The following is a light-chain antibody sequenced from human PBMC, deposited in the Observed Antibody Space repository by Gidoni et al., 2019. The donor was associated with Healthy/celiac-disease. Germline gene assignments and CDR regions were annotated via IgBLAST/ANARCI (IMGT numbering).Light chain of an antibody. Sequence: SYELTQPPSVSVSPGQTASITCSGDKLGDKYACWYQQKPGQSPGLVIYQDSKRPPGIPERFSGSNSGNTATLTISGTQAMDEADYYCQAWDSSTAAVVFGGGTKLTVL. V-gene: IGLV3-1*01. CDR1: KLGDKY. CDR3: QAWDSSTAAVV. J-gene: IGLJ2*01. CDR2: QDS.